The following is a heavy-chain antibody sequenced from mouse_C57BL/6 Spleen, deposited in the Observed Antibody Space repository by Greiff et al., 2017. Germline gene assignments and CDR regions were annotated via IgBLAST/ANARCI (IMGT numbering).Heavy chain of an antibody. J-gene: IGHJ3*01. CDR1: GYTFTSYW. CDR2: IYPSDSET. CDR3: ARGSDGYYVAY. V-gene: IGHV1-61*01. Sequence: VQLQQPGAELVRPGSSVKLSCKASGYTFTSYWMDWVKQRPGQGLEWIGNIYPSDSETHYNQKFKDKATLTVDKSSSTAYMQLSSLTSEDSAVYYCARGSDGYYVAYWGQGTLVTVSA. D-gene: IGHD2-3*01.